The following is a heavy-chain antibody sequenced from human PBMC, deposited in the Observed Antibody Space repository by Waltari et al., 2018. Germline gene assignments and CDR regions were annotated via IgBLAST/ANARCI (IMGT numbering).Heavy chain of an antibody. CDR1: GGSISSYY. D-gene: IGHD4-17*01. CDR3: ARDIYGGNPPDY. V-gene: IGHV4-59*01. J-gene: IGHJ4*02. Sequence: QVQLQESGPGLVKPSETLSLTCTVSGGSISSYYWSWIRQPPGKGLEWIGYIYYSGSTNYNPSLKSRVTISVDTSKNQFSLKLSSVTAADTAVYYCARDIYGGNPPDYWGQGTLVTVSS. CDR2: IYYSGST.